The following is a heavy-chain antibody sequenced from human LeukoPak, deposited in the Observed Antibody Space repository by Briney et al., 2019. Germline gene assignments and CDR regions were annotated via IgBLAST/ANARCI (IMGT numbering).Heavy chain of an antibody. CDR2: IYYSGST. D-gene: IGHD3-22*01. J-gene: IGHJ4*02. Sequence: EASETLSLTCTVSGGSISSYYWGWIRQPPGKGLEWIGSIYYSGSTYYNPSLKSRVTISVDTSKNQFSLKLSSVTAADTAVYYCATYSSGYSKDGGTFDYWGQGTLVTVSS. CDR3: ATYSSGYSKDGGTFDY. V-gene: IGHV4-39*01. CDR1: GGSISSYY.